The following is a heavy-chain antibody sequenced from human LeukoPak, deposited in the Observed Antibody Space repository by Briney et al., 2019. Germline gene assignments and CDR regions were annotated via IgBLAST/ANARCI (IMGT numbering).Heavy chain of an antibody. V-gene: IGHV4-61*05. J-gene: IGHJ4*02. D-gene: IGHD3/OR15-3a*01. CDR3: ARQALTRNFGLDH. CDR1: GGSISSGGYY. Sequence: SETLSLTCTVSGGSISSGGYYWSWIRQPPGKGLEWIGYVYYSGRTDYNPSLKSRVTISSDESKNQFSLNLRTVTAADTAVYYCARQALTRNFGLDHWGRGILVTVSP. CDR2: VYYSGRT.